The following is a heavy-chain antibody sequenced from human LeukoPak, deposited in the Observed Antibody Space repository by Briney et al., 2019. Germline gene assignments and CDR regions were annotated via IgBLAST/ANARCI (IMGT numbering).Heavy chain of an antibody. Sequence: GGSLRLSCIASGFTLADHAMSWVRQAPGKGLEWVGFIRTKAYGETTEYAASVRGRFTILRDDSTNIAYLQMNGLKAEDTAVYYCGRHLLRSVGSTGLDFWGQGTLVTVAS. J-gene: IGHJ4*02. CDR3: GRHLLRSVGSTGLDF. CDR1: GFTLADHA. CDR2: IRTKAYGETT. D-gene: IGHD1-26*01. V-gene: IGHV3-49*04.